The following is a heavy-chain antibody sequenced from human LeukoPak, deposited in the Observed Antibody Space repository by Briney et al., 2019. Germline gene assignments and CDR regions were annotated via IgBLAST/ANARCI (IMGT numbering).Heavy chain of an antibody. Sequence: GGSLRLSCAASGFTFNSYAISWVRQAPGKGLEWVSAISGSGGSTYYADSVKGRFTISRDNSKNTLYLQMNSLRAEDTAVYYCAKAAFYDFWSGRVYNWFDPWGQGTLVTVSS. D-gene: IGHD3-3*01. J-gene: IGHJ5*02. CDR1: GFTFNSYA. V-gene: IGHV3-23*01. CDR3: AKAAFYDFWSGRVYNWFDP. CDR2: ISGSGGST.